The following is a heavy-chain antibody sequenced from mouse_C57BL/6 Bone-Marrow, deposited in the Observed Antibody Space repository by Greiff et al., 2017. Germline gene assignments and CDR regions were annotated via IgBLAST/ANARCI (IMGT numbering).Heavy chain of an antibody. CDR2: ISDGGSYT. CDR3: ARVRDGYYDY. V-gene: IGHV5-4*03. CDR1: GFTFSSYA. Sequence: EVMLVESGGGLVKPGGSLKLSCAASGFTFSSYAMSWVRQTPEKRLEWVATISDGGSYTYYPDNVKGRFTISRDNAKNNLYLQMSHLKSEDTAMYYCARVRDGYYDYWGQGTTLTVSS. J-gene: IGHJ2*01. D-gene: IGHD2-3*01.